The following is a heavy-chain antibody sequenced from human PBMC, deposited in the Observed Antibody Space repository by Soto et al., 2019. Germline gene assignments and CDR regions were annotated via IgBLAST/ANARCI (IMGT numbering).Heavy chain of an antibody. D-gene: IGHD3-22*01. Sequence: GGSLRLSCAASGFTFSSYAMSWVRQAPGKGLEWVSAISGSGGSTYYADSVKGRFTISRDNSKNTLYLQMNSLRAEDTAVYYCARMGDSITMIVVVPRGGLDYWGQGTLVTVSS. V-gene: IGHV3-23*01. CDR2: ISGSGGST. CDR1: GFTFSSYA. J-gene: IGHJ4*02. CDR3: ARMGDSITMIVVVPRGGLDY.